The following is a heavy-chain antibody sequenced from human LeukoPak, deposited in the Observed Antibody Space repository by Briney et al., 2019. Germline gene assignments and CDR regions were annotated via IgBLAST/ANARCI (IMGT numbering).Heavy chain of an antibody. CDR2: ISAYNGNT. CDR1: GYTFTSYG. D-gene: IGHD5-24*01. CDR3: ARVAARGGYNHNEFDY. Sequence: GASVKVSCKASGYTFTSYGISWVRQAPGRGLEWMGWISAYNGNTNYAQKLQGRVTMTTDTSTSTAYMELRSLRSDDTAVYYCARVAARGGYNHNEFDYWGQGTLVTVSS. J-gene: IGHJ4*02. V-gene: IGHV1-18*01.